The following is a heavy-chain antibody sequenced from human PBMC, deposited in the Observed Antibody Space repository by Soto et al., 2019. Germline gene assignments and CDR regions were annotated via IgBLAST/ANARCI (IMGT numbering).Heavy chain of an antibody. J-gene: IGHJ4*02. CDR3: AKENDSSGYYPDY. Sequence: EVQLLESGGGLVQPGGSLRLSCAASGFTFSKYALTWVRQAPGKGLEWVSVISGSGGSTYFADSVKGRFTISRDNSKITIYLQMSSLRAEDTAVYYCAKENDSSGYYPDYWGQGTLVTVSS. D-gene: IGHD3-22*01. CDR2: ISGSGGST. V-gene: IGHV3-23*01. CDR1: GFTFSKYA.